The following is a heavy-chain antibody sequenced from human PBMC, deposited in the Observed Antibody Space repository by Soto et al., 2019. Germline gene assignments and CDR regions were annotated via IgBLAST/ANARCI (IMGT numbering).Heavy chain of an antibody. D-gene: IGHD3-9*01. J-gene: IGHJ4*02. CDR2: ISGSGGST. CDR1: GFTFCSYA. V-gene: IGHV3-23*02. Sequence: GGSLRLSCAASGFTFCSYAMSWVRQAPGKGLEWVSAISGSGGSTNYNPSLKSRVTISVDTSKNQFSLKLSSVTAADTAVYYCARCGYFDSGRGRPPYYFDYWGQGTLVTVSS. CDR3: ARCGYFDSGRGRPPYYFDY.